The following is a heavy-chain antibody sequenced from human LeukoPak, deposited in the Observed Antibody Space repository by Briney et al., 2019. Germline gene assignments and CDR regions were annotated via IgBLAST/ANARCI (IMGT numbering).Heavy chain of an antibody. J-gene: IGHJ4*02. V-gene: IGHV1-69*04. CDR2: IIPILGIA. CDR1: GGTFSSYA. CDR3: ARDYDYIWGSHRYLFDY. Sequence: VASVKVSCKASGGTFSSYAISWVRQAPGQGLEWMGRIIPILGIANYAQKFQGRVTITADKSTSTAYMELSSLRSEDTAVYYCARDYDYIWGSHRYLFDYWGQGTLVTVSS. D-gene: IGHD3-16*02.